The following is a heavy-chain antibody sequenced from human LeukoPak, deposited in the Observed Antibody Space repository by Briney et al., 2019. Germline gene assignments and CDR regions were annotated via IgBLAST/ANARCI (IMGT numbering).Heavy chain of an antibody. J-gene: IGHJ6*04. D-gene: IGHD3-10*02. CDR2: ISGSSSYI. CDR3: AELGITMIGGV. V-gene: IGHV3-21*01. Sequence: PGGSLGLSCAASGFTFSSYSMNWVRQAPGKGLEWVSSISGSSSYIYYADSVKGRFTISRGNAENSLYLQMNSLRAEDTAVYYCAELGITMIGGVWGKGTTVTISS. CDR1: GFTFSSYS.